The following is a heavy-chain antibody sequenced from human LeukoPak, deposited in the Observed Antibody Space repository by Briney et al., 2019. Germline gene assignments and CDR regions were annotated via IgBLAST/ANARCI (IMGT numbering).Heavy chain of an antibody. CDR1: ELNLKTHA. J-gene: IGHJ4*02. CDR3: AKEGSRRYFDWLLPNPTPFDY. D-gene: IGHD3-9*01. CDR2: IWYDGSNK. Sequence: GGSLRLSCVVSELNLKTHAMHWVRQAPGKGLEWVAVIWYDGSNKYYADSVKGRFTISRDNSKNTLYLQMNSLRAEGTAVYYCAKEGSRRYFDWLLPNPTPFDYWGQGTLVTVSS. V-gene: IGHV3-33*06.